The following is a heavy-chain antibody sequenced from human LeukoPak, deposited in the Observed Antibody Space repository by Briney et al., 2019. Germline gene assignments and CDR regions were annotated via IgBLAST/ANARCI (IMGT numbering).Heavy chain of an antibody. V-gene: IGHV3-30*03. CDR3: ARDWEAVAGPFDY. Sequence: GRSLRLSCAASGFTFSSYGMHWVRQAPGKGLEWVAVISYDGSNKYYADSVKGRFTISRDNAKNSLYLQMNSLRDEDTAVYYCARDWEAVAGPFDYWGQGTLVAVSS. J-gene: IGHJ4*02. D-gene: IGHD6-19*01. CDR1: GFTFSSYG. CDR2: ISYDGSNK.